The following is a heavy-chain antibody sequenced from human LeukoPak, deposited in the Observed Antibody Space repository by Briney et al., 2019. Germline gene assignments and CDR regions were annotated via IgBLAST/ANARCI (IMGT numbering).Heavy chain of an antibody. CDR1: GGSFSGYY. Sequence: SETLSLTCAVYGGSFSGYYWSWIRQPPGKGLEWIGEINHSGSTNYNPSLKSRVTISVDTSKNQFSLKLSSVTAADTAVYYCARRRKIFGSFDYWGQGTLVTVSS. J-gene: IGHJ4*02. V-gene: IGHV4-34*01. CDR2: INHSGST. CDR3: ARRRKIFGSFDY. D-gene: IGHD3-3*01.